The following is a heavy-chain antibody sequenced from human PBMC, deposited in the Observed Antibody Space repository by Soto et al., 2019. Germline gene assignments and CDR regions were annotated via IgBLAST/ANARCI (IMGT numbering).Heavy chain of an antibody. Sequence: QVQLQESGPGLVKPSENLSLTCTVSGGSISSYYWSWIRQPPGKGLEWIGYIYYSGSTNYNPSLKSRVTISVDTSKNQFSLKLSSVTAADTAVYYCARGWGGYFQHWGQGTLVTVSS. V-gene: IGHV4-59*01. J-gene: IGHJ1*01. CDR2: IYYSGST. CDR3: ARGWGGYFQH. CDR1: GGSISSYY. D-gene: IGHD7-27*01.